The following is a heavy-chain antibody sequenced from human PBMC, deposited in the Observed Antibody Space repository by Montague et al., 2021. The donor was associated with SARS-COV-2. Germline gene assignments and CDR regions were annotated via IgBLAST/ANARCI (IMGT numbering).Heavy chain of an antibody. CDR2: IYYSGST. CDR3: ARQSPVTMIVVVISGRFDY. J-gene: IGHJ4*02. V-gene: IGHV4-39*01. Sequence: SETLSLTCTVSGGSISSSSYYWGWIRQPPGKGLEWIGSIYYSGSTYYNPSLKSRVTISVDTSENQFSLKLSSVTAADTAVYYCARQSPVTMIVVVISGRFDYWGQGTLVTVSS. CDR1: GGSISSSSYY. D-gene: IGHD3-22*01.